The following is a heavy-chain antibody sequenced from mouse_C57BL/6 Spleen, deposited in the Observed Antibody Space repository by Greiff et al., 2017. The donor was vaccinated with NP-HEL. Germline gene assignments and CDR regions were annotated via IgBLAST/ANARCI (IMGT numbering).Heavy chain of an antibody. CDR3: ATENDYEDYFDY. Sequence: VHLVESGPELVKPGASVKISCKASGYAFSSSWMNWVKQRPGKGLEWIGRIYPGDGDTNYNGKFKGKATLTADKSSSTAYMQLSSLTSEDSAVYFCATENDYEDYFDYWGQGTTLTVSS. CDR1: GYAFSSSW. CDR2: IYPGDGDT. J-gene: IGHJ2*01. D-gene: IGHD2-4*01. V-gene: IGHV1-82*01.